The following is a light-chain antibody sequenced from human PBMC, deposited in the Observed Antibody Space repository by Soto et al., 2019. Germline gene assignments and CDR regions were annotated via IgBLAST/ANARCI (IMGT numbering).Light chain of an antibody. CDR3: SSYAGSNNLV. CDR1: SSDVGGYNY. CDR2: EVS. Sequence: QSALTQPPSASGSPGQSVTISCTGTSSDVGGYNYVSWYQQHPGKAPKLTIYEVSKRPSGVPDRFSGSKSGNTASLTVSGLKAEDEADYYCSSYAGSNNLVFGGGTTLTVL. V-gene: IGLV2-8*01. J-gene: IGLJ2*01.